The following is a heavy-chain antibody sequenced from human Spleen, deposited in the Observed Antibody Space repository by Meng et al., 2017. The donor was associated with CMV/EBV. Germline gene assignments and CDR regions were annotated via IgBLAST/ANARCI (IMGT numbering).Heavy chain of an antibody. CDR1: GFTFSSYG. D-gene: IGHD6-6*01. Sequence: GGSLRLSCAASGFTFSSYGMHWVRQAPGKGLEWVAFIRYNGNNKYYADFVKGRFTISRDNAKNTVYLQMNSLRVEDSAVYYCARAARLFPSDYWGQGTLVTVSS. CDR3: ARAARLFPSDY. V-gene: IGHV3-30*02. J-gene: IGHJ4*02. CDR2: IRYNGNNK.